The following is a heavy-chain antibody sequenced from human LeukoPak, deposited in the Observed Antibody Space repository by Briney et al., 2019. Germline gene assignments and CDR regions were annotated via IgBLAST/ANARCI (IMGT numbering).Heavy chain of an antibody. CDR2: IWYDGSNK. CDR1: GFTFSSYG. V-gene: IGHV3-33*01. CDR3: ARDGEKGAFDI. J-gene: IGHJ3*02. Sequence: GGSLRLSCAASGFTFSSYGMHWVRQAPGKGLEWVAVIWYDGSNKYYADSVKGRFTISRDNSKNTLYLQMNSLRAEDTAGYYCARDGEKGAFDIWGQGTMVTVSS.